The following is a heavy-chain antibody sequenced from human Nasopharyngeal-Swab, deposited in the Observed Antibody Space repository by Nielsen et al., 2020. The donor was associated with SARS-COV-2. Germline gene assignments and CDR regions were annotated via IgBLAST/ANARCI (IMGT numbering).Heavy chain of an antibody. J-gene: IGHJ6*02. CDR1: GGSFSGYY. CDR2: INHSGST. Sequence: SETLSLTCAVSGGSFSGYYWSWIRQPPGKGLEWIGEINHSGSTNYNPSLKSRVTISVDTSKNQFSLKLSSVTAADTAVYYCARGKVVPAARHYYYYYGMDVWGQGTLVTVSS. CDR3: ARGKVVPAARHYYYYYGMDV. V-gene: IGHV4-34*01. D-gene: IGHD2-2*01.